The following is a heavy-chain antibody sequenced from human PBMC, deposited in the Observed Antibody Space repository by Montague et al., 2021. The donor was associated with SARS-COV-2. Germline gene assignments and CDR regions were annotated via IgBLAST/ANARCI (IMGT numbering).Heavy chain of an antibody. V-gene: IGHV4-34*01. Sequence: SETLSLTCAVYDGSLSDSLWAWIRQSPGKGLEWIGEVKQSGSSNYNPSLESRVDISVDMSKNQFSLNLLSVTAADTALYFCARRTDKWHWYYYTGFAVRGPGTAVTVSS. CDR3: ARRTDKWHWYYYTGFAV. D-gene: IGHD1-7*01. CDR1: DGSLSDSL. CDR2: VKQSGSS. J-gene: IGHJ6*02.